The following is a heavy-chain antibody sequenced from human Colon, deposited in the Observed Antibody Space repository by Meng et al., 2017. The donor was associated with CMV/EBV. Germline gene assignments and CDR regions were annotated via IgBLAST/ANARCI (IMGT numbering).Heavy chain of an antibody. V-gene: IGHV4-4*02. CDR1: GGSISSSKW. Sequence: CSVSGGSISSSKWWSWVRQSPEKGLEWIGEIFNRESTNYNPSLESRVTISVDKSKNQFSLKLNSVTAADTAVYYCARQSGWYCFDSWGPGTLVTVSS. D-gene: IGHD6-19*01. CDR2: IFNREST. J-gene: IGHJ4*02. CDR3: ARQSGWYCFDS.